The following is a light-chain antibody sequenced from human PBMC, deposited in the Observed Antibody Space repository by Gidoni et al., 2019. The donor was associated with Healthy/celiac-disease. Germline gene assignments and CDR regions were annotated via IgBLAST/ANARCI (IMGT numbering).Light chain of an antibody. V-gene: IGKV1-39*01. CDR1: QSITRY. CDR3: QQSYSTPGT. J-gene: IGKJ1*01. CDR2: AAS. Sequence: DIQLTQSPSSLSASVGDRVTTTCRASQSITRYLKWYQQKPGKAPNLLIYAASSLQSGVPSRFSGSGSGTDFTLTISSLQPEDFATYYCQQSYSTPGTFGQGTQVEIK.